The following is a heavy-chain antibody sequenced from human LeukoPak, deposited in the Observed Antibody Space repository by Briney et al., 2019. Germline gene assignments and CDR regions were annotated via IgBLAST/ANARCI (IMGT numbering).Heavy chain of an antibody. J-gene: IGHJ5*02. V-gene: IGHV4-59*01. CDR2: IYYSGST. CDR1: GGSISRYY. CDR3: ARSLTGTTPSP. Sequence: SETLSLTCTVSGGSISRYYWSWIRQPPGKGLEWIGYIYYSGSTNYNPSLKSRVTISVDTSKNQFSLKLSSVTAADTAVYYCARSLTGTTPSPWGQGTLVTVSS. D-gene: IGHD1-20*01.